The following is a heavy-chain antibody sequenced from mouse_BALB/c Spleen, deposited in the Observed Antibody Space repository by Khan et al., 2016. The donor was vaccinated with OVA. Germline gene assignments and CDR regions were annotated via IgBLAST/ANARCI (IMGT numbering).Heavy chain of an antibody. Sequence: QIQLVQSGPELKKPGETVKISCKASGYTFTNYGMNWVKQAPGKGLKWMGFINTYTGEPTYADDFKGRFAFSLETSASTAYLQINNLKNEDTSTCVCARFGYSGTMDYWGQGTSVTVSS. CDR3: ARFGYSGTMDY. CDR1: GYTFTNYG. V-gene: IGHV9-3-1*01. CDR2: INTYTGEP. D-gene: IGHD2-14*01. J-gene: IGHJ4*01.